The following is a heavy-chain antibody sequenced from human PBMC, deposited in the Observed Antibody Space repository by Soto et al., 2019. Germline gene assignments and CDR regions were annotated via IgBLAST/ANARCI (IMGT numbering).Heavy chain of an antibody. V-gene: IGHV3-33*01. J-gene: IGHJ4*02. Sequence: GGSLRLSCAASGFTFSSYGMDWVRQAPGKGLEWAAVIWYDGSNKYYADSVKGRFTISRDNSKNTLYLQMNSLRAEDTAVYYCAGAGETLAIGTRYTDYWGQGTLVTVSS. CDR1: GFTFSSYG. CDR3: AGAGETLAIGTRYTDY. D-gene: IGHD7-27*01. CDR2: IWYDGSNK.